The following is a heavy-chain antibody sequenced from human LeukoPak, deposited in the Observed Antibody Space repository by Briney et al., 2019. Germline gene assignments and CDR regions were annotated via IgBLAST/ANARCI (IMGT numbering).Heavy chain of an antibody. CDR2: IKEDGSEK. CDR1: EFTFSSYW. Sequence: GGSLRPSCAASEFTFSSYWMSWVRQAPGKGLEWVANIKEDGSEKYYVDSVKGRFTISRDNAKNSLYLQMNSLRAEDTAMYYCARGLPPVMKYYFDYWGQGTLVTVSS. CDR3: ARGLPPVMKYYFDY. J-gene: IGHJ4*02. D-gene: IGHD4-11*01. V-gene: IGHV3-7*02.